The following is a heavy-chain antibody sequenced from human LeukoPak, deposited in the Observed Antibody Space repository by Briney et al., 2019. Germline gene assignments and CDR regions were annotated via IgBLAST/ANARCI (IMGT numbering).Heavy chain of an antibody. D-gene: IGHD6-25*01. J-gene: IGHJ4*02. CDR1: GGSISSYY. CDR3: ARQYTSGSGYYFDY. Sequence: SETLSLTCTVSGGSISSYYWSWIRQPPGKGLEWIASIYHSGITYYNPSLKSRVTISVDTSKNHFSLKVSSVTAADSAVYYCARQYTSGSGYYFDYWGQGALVSVSS. V-gene: IGHV4-59*08. CDR2: IYHSGIT.